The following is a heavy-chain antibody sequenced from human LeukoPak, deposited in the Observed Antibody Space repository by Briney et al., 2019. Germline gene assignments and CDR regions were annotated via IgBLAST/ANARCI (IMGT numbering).Heavy chain of an antibody. J-gene: IGHJ4*02. Sequence: GRSLRLSCAASGFTFSSYAMHWVRQAPGKGLEWVAVISYDGSNNYYADSVKGRFTISRDNPKNTLYLQMNSLRAEDTTVYYCARDKVSGSSGWYYFDYWGQGTLVTVSS. CDR3: ARDKVSGSSGWYYFDY. V-gene: IGHV3-30-3*01. CDR2: ISYDGSNN. D-gene: IGHD6-19*01. CDR1: GFTFSSYA.